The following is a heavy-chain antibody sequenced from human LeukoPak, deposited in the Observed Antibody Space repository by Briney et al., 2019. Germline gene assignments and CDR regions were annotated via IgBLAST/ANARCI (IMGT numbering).Heavy chain of an antibody. CDR2: INHSGST. CDR3: ASFYCSGGSCYQYYYYYMDV. Sequence: SETLSLTCTVSGGSFSGYYWSWIRQPPGKGLEWIGEINHSGSTNYNPSLKSRVTISVDTSKNQFSLKLSSVTAADTAVYYCASFYCSGGSCYQYYYYYMDVWGKGTTVTISS. CDR1: GGSFSGYY. D-gene: IGHD2-15*01. J-gene: IGHJ6*03. V-gene: IGHV4-34*01.